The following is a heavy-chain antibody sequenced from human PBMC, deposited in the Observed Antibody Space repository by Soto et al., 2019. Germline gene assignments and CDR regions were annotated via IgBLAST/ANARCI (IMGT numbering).Heavy chain of an antibody. CDR1: GGSFSGYY. CDR3: ARSRLRFLSGSFDY. D-gene: IGHD3-10*01. V-gene: IGHV4-34*01. CDR2: INHSGST. Sequence: SETLSLTCAVYGGSFSGYYWSWIRQPPGKGLEWIGEINHSGSTNYNPSLKSRVTISVDTSKNQFSLKLSSVTAADTAVYYCARSRLRFLSGSFDYWGQGTLVTVSS. J-gene: IGHJ4*02.